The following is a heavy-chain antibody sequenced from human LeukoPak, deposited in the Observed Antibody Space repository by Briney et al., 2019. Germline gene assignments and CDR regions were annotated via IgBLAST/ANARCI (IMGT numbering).Heavy chain of an antibody. CDR2: ISGYNGNT. Sequence: GASVKVSCKASGYTFTSYDINWVRQAPGQGPEWMGWISGYNGNTNYAQKFQGRVTMTTDTSTSTAYMELRSLRSDDTAVYYCARRIMYYDFWSGSYFDYWGQGTLVTVSS. D-gene: IGHD3-3*01. V-gene: IGHV1-18*01. CDR1: GYTFTSYD. J-gene: IGHJ4*02. CDR3: ARRIMYYDFWSGSYFDY.